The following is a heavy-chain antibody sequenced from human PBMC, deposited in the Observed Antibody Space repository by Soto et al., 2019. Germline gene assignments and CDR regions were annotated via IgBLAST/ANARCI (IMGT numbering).Heavy chain of an antibody. J-gene: IGHJ4*02. Sequence: ASETLSLTWTVYGGSISSSVYYWGWIRQPPGKGLEWIGSIYYSGSTYYNPSLKSRVTISVDTSKNQFSLKLSSVTAADTAVYYCARHTGEMYGGNFDFDYWGQGTLVTVSS. CDR1: GGSISSSVYY. V-gene: IGHV4-39*01. D-gene: IGHD2-21*02. CDR3: ARHTGEMYGGNFDFDY. CDR2: IYYSGST.